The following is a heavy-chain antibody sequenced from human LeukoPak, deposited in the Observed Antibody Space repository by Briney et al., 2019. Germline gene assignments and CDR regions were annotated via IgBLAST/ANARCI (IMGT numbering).Heavy chain of an antibody. CDR2: IYHSGST. CDR1: GGSISSSNW. J-gene: IGHJ5*02. CDR3: ARIGSGSYLGWFDP. Sequence: SGTLSLTCAVSGGSISSSNWRSWVRQPPGKGLEWIGEIYHSGSTNYNPSLKSRVTISVDKSKNQFSLKLSSVTAADTAVYYCARIGSGSYLGWFDPWGQGTLVTVSS. V-gene: IGHV4-4*02. D-gene: IGHD3-10*01.